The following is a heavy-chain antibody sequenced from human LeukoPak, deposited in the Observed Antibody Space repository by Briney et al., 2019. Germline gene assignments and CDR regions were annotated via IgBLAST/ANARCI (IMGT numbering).Heavy chain of an antibody. D-gene: IGHD6-13*01. J-gene: IGHJ6*03. CDR1: GFTFSSYE. CDR3: ARDPTGSYFYYHYMDV. V-gene: IGHV3-48*03. Sequence: GGSLRLSCAASGFTFSSYEMNWVRQAPGKGLEWVSYISSSGSTIYYADSVKGRFTISRDNAKNSLYLQMNGLRVEDTAVYYCARDPTGSYFYYHYMDVWGKGTTVTVSS. CDR2: ISSSGSTI.